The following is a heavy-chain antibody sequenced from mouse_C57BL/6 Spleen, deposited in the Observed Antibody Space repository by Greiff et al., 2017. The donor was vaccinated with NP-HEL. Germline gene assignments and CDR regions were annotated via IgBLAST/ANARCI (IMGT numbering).Heavy chain of an antibody. CDR3: ARGGLTTVVAPFDY. J-gene: IGHJ2*01. D-gene: IGHD1-1*01. Sequence: QVQLQQPGAELVRPGTSVKLSCKASGYTFTSYWMHWVKQRPGQGLEWIGVIDPSDSYTNYNQKFKGKATLTVDTSSSTAYMQLSSLTSEDSAVYYCARGGLTTVVAPFDYWGQGTTLTVSS. CDR2: IDPSDSYT. V-gene: IGHV1-59*01. CDR1: GYTFTSYW.